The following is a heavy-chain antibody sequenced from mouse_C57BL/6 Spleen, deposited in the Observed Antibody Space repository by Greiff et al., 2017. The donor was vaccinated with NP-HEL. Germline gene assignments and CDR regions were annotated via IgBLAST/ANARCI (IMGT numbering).Heavy chain of an antibody. CDR3: ARAVDSSGLFDY. Sequence: EVQGVESGGGLVKPGGSLKLSCAASGFTFSSYAMSWVRQTPEKRLEWVATISDGGSYTYYPDNVKGRFTISRDNAKNNLYLQMSHLKSEDTAMYYCARAVDSSGLFDYWGQGTTLTVSS. J-gene: IGHJ2*01. CDR2: ISDGGSYT. V-gene: IGHV5-4*01. D-gene: IGHD3-2*02. CDR1: GFTFSSYA.